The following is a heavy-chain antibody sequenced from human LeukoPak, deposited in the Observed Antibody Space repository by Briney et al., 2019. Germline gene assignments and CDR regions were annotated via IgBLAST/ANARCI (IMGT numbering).Heavy chain of an antibody. CDR1: GGSISSYY. CDR2: IYYSGIT. CDR3: ARSGSLPDAFDI. D-gene: IGHD1-26*01. Sequence: PSETLSLTCTVSGGSISSYYWNWIRQPPGKGLEWIGYIYYSGITNYNPSLKSRVTISVDTSKNQFSLRLSSVTAADTAVYYCARSGSLPDAFDIWGQTMVTVSS. V-gene: IGHV4-59*01. J-gene: IGHJ3*02.